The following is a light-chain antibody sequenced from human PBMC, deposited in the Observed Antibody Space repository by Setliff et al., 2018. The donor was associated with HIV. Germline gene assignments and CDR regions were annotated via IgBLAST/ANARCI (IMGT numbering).Light chain of an antibody. CDR1: SSDVGGYNY. CDR2: EVS. J-gene: IGLJ1*01. CDR3: SSYTSSNTI. Sequence: QSALTQPASVSGSPGQSITISCTGTSSDVGGYNYVSWYQQHPGKAPKLMIYEVSDRPSGVSNRFSGSKSGNTASLTISGLQAEDEADYYCSSYTSSNTIFETGTKVTVL. V-gene: IGLV2-14*01.